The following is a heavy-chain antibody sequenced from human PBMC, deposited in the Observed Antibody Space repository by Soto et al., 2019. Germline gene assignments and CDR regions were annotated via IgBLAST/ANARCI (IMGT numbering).Heavy chain of an antibody. D-gene: IGHD6-13*01. V-gene: IGHV4-59*08. CDR2: IYYSGST. Sequence: SETLSLTCTVSGGSISSYYWSWIRQPPGKGLEWIGYIYYSGSTNYNPSLKSRVTISVDTSKNQFSLKLSSVTAADTAVYYCARHGSSWYIWFDPWGQGTLVTVS. CDR3: ARHGSSWYIWFDP. CDR1: GGSISSYY. J-gene: IGHJ5*02.